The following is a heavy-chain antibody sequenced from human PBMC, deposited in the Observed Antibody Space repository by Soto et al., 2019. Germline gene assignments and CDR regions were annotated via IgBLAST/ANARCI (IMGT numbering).Heavy chain of an antibody. D-gene: IGHD3-22*01. CDR2: IIPIFGTA. J-gene: IGHJ5*02. V-gene: IGHV1-69*13. CDR1: GGTFSSYA. CDR3: ARIPYCYDSSGYYYIEGHWFDP. Sequence: SVKVSCKASGGTFSSYAISWVRQAPGQGLEWMGGIIPIFGTANYAQKFQGRVTITADESTSTAYMELSSLRSEDTAVYYCARIPYCYDSSGYYYIEGHWFDPWGQGTLVTVSS.